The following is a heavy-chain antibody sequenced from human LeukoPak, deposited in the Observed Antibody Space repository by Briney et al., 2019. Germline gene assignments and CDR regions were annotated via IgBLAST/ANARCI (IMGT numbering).Heavy chain of an antibody. Sequence: GGSLRLSCEASGFTFSRHDMNWVRQSPTKGLEWVSYISTGRPTIYYADSVKGRFTISRDNAKNSLYLQMNSLREEDTAVYFCASSQGPLDYWGQGTLVTVSS. J-gene: IGHJ4*02. CDR3: ASSQGPLDY. CDR1: GFTFSRHD. CDR2: ISTGRPTI. V-gene: IGHV3-48*02.